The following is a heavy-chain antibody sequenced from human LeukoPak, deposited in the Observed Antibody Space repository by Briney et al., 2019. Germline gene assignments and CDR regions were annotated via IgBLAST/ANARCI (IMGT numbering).Heavy chain of an antibody. CDR1: GGSISSSGYY. CDR3: ARTILTGTLRYFDY. D-gene: IGHD3-9*01. Sequence: SETLSLTCTVAGGSISSSGYYWGWIRQHPGTGLEWIGYIYYNGNTYYNPSLKSRLTISVDTSKNQFSLKLTSVTAADTAMYYCARTILTGTLRYFDYWGQGSLVTVSS. V-gene: IGHV4-31*03. CDR2: IYYNGNT. J-gene: IGHJ4*02.